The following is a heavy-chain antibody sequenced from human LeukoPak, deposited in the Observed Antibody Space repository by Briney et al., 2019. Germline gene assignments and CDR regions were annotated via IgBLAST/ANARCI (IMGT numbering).Heavy chain of an antibody. V-gene: IGHV3-9*01. CDR3: AKEVSGSYYEGFDY. Sequence: GRSLRLSCAASGFTFDDYAMHWVRQAPGKGLEWVSGISWNSGSIGYADSVKGRFTISRDDAKNSLYLQMNSLRAEDTALYYCAKEVSGSYYEGFDYWGQGTLVTVSS. D-gene: IGHD1-26*01. CDR2: ISWNSGSI. CDR1: GFTFDDYA. J-gene: IGHJ4*02.